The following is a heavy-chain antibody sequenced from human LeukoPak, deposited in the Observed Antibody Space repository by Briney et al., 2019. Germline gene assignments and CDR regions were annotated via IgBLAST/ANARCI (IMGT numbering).Heavy chain of an antibody. CDR1: GYTFTSYY. CDR2: INPSGGST. D-gene: IGHD1-26*01. CDR3: ARVGLKWELPFDY. Sequence: ASVKVSCKASGYTFTSYYMHWVRQAPGEGREWMGRINPSGGSTSYAQKFQGRVTMTRDTSTSTVYMELSSLRSEDTAVYYCARVGLKWELPFDYWGQGTLVTVSS. J-gene: IGHJ4*02. V-gene: IGHV1-46*01.